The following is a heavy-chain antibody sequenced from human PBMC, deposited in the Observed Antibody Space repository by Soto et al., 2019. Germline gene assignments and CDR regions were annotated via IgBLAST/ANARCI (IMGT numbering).Heavy chain of an antibody. CDR1: GGSISRYY. J-gene: IGHJ4*02. D-gene: IGHD3-10*01. V-gene: IGHV4-59*01. Sequence: SETLSLTCTVSGGSISRYYWSWIRQPPGKGLEWLGYIYYSGSTNYNPSPKSRVTISVDTSKNQFSLKLSSVTAADTAVYYCARGAYGSGSYLFDYWGQGTLVTVSS. CDR3: ARGAYGSGSYLFDY. CDR2: IYYSGST.